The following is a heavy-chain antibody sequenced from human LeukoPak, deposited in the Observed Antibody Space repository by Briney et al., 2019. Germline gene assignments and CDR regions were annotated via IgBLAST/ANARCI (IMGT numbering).Heavy chain of an antibody. CDR1: GFTFSSHG. CDR2: ISDSGIST. D-gene: IGHD3-10*01. V-gene: IGHV3-23*01. J-gene: IGHJ6*02. CDR3: ARVSAAAPSYYGMDV. Sequence: GGSLSLSCAASGSGFTFSSHGLSWVRQAPGKGLEWVSEISDSGISTYYADSVKGRFTISRDNAKNTLFLHMNSLRAGDTAIYFCARVSAAAPSYYGMDVWGRGTTVTVSS.